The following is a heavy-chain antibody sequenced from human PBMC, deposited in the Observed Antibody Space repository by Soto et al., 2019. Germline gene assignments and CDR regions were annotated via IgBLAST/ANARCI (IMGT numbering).Heavy chain of an antibody. CDR1: GGTFSSYS. D-gene: IGHD2-15*01. J-gene: IGHJ4*02. V-gene: IGHV1-69*02. Sequence: ASVKVSCKASGGTFSSYSISWVRQAPGQGLEWMGRIIPILDIANYAQKFQGRVTITADKSTSTAYMELSSLRSEDTAVYYCARQSTGYCSGDSCYYLDFWGQGTLVTVSS. CDR2: IIPILDIA. CDR3: ARQSTGYCSGDSCYYLDF.